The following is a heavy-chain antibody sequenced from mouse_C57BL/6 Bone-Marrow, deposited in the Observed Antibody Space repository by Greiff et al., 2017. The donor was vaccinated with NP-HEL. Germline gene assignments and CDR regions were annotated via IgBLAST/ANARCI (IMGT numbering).Heavy chain of an antibody. J-gene: IGHJ1*03. V-gene: IGHV5-4*03. CDR2: ISDGGSYT. CDR3: ARGWDEGYFDV. Sequence: EVKLVESGGGLVKPGGSLKLSCAASGFTFSSYAMSWVRQTPEKRLEWVATISDGGSYTYYPDNVKGRFTISRDNAKNNLYLQMSHLKSEDTAMYYCARGWDEGYFDVWGTGTTVTVSS. D-gene: IGHD4-1*01. CDR1: GFTFSSYA.